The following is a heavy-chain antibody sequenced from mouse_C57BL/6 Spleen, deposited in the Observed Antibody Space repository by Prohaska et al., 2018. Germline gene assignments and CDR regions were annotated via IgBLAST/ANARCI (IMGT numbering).Heavy chain of an antibody. J-gene: IGHJ3*01. V-gene: IGHV1-26*01. CDR2: INPNNGGT. CDR3: ARRGLYYYGSSYGPFAY. D-gene: IGHD1-1*01. Sequence: HGKSLEWIGDINPNNGGTSYNQKFKGKATLTVDKSSSTAYMELRSLTSEDSAVYYCARRGLYYYGSSYGPFAYWGQGTLVTVSA.